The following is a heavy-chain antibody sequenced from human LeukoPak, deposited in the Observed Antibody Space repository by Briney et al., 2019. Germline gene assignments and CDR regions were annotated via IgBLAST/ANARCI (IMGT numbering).Heavy chain of an antibody. J-gene: IGHJ4*02. CDR2: INPNSGGT. CDR1: GYTFTGYY. CDR3: ARVGLYGDFFDY. Sequence: ASVKVSCKASGYTFTGYYMHWVRQTPGQGLEWMGWINPNSGGTNYAQKFQGRVTMTRDTSISTAYMELSRLRSDDTAVYYCARVGLYGDFFDYWGQGTLVTVSS. D-gene: IGHD4-17*01. V-gene: IGHV1-2*02.